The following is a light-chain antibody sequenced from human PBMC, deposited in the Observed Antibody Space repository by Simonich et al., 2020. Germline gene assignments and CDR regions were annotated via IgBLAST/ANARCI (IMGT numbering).Light chain of an antibody. CDR1: SSDVGSYNL. CDR3: SSYTSSSTWV. Sequence: QSALTQPASVSGSPGQSITISCTGTSSDVGSYNLVSWYQQHPGKAPKLMIYDVSNRPSGVSNRLSGSKSGNTASLTISGLQAEDEADYYCSSYTSSSTWVFGGGTKLTVL. J-gene: IGLJ3*02. CDR2: DVS. V-gene: IGLV2-14*02.